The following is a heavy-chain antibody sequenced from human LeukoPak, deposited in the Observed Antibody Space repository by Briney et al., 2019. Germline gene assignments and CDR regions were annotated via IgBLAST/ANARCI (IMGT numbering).Heavy chain of an antibody. D-gene: IGHD1-1*01. CDR2: INHSGST. CDR3: ARATAEWATGRLNWFDP. J-gene: IGHJ5*02. Sequence: PSETLSLTCAVYGGSFSGYYWSWIRQPPGKGLEWIGEINHSGSTNYNPSLKSRVTISVDTSKNQFSLKLSSVTAADTAVYYCARATAEWATGRLNWFDPWGQGTLVTVSS. V-gene: IGHV4-34*01. CDR1: GGSFSGYY.